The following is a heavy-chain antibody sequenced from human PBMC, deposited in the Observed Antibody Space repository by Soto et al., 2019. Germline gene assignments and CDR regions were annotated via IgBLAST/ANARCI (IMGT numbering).Heavy chain of an antibody. Sequence: QVQLQESGPGLVKPSQTLSLTCTVSGDSMTTVGYYWTWIRQHPGQGLEWIGFISYSGSTYYSSSLKGRVAISADTSKNQFSLKPNSVTAADTAVYFLTGGDYWGQGTLVTVSS. J-gene: IGHJ4*02. V-gene: IGHV4-31*08. D-gene: IGHD3-10*01. CDR2: ISYSGST. CDR3: TGGDY. CDR1: GDSMTTVGYY.